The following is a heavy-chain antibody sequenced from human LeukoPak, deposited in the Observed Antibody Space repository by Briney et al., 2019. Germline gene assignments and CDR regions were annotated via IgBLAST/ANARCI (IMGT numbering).Heavy chain of an antibody. Sequence: PSETLSLTCTASGGSISSYYWSWIRQPPGNGLEWIGYIYYSGSTNYNPSLKSRVTISVDTSKNQFSLKLSSVTAADTAVYYCARHIDLSGGSGYYAFPWFDPWGQGTLVTVSS. D-gene: IGHD3-22*01. CDR3: ARHIDLSGGSGYYAFPWFDP. CDR1: GGSISSYY. J-gene: IGHJ5*02. CDR2: IYYSGST. V-gene: IGHV4-59*08.